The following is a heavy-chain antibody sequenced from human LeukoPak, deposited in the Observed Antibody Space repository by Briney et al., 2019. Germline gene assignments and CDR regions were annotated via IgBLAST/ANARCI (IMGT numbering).Heavy chain of an antibody. CDR2: ISSSGSTI. J-gene: IGHJ4*02. D-gene: IGHD3-10*01. CDR1: GFTFRSYS. V-gene: IGHV3-48*04. Sequence: PGGSLRLSCTASGFTFRSYSMNWIRQAPGKGLEWVSYISSSGSTIYYADSVKGRFTISRDNAKNSLYLQMNSLRAEDTAVYYCASLYWFYGSGNPPDYWGQGTLVTVSS. CDR3: ASLYWFYGSGNPPDY.